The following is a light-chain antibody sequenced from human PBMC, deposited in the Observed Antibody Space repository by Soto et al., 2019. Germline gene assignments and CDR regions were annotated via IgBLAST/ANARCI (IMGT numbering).Light chain of an antibody. V-gene: IGKV1-5*03. J-gene: IGKJ2*03. CDR3: QQYNRYPYS. Sequence: IQMTQSPSTLSASVGDRVSITCRASQTIFSWLAWYQQKPGKPPNLLIYKASSLESGVPSRYSGSGSGTEFTLTISGLQLDDFAAYYCQQYNRYPYSFGQGTKLEIK. CDR1: QTIFSW. CDR2: KAS.